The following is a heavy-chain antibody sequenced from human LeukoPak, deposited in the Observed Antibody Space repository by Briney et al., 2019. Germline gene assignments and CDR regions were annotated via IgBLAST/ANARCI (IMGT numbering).Heavy chain of an antibody. CDR1: GGSFSGYH. Sequence: PSETLSLTCAVYGGSFSGYHWTWIRQSPGKGLEWIGDINPSGSTYYNPSLKSRLTISVDTSKNQFSLKLRSVTAEDTAVYYCARGGHRQKEFWGQGTLVTVSS. J-gene: IGHJ4*02. CDR2: INPSGST. V-gene: IGHV4-34*01. D-gene: IGHD3-10*01. CDR3: ARGGHRQKEF.